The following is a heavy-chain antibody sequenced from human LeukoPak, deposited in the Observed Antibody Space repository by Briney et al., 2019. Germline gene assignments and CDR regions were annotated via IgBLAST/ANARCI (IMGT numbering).Heavy chain of an antibody. CDR2: ISSNGVNT. CDR3: VTSSGIWYGMDV. V-gene: IGHV3-64D*06. D-gene: IGHD3-10*01. CDR1: GFTFSSYA. Sequence: GGSLRLSCPASGFTFSSYAMHWGRQAPGKGLEYVSGISSNGVNTYYADSVKGRFTISRDNSKNTLYLQMTSLRTEDTAVYYCVTSSGIWYGMDVWGQGTTVTVSS. J-gene: IGHJ6*02.